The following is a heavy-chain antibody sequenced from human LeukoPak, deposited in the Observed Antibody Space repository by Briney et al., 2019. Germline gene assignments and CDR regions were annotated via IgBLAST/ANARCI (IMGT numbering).Heavy chain of an antibody. Sequence: ASVKVSCTASGYTFTGYYMHWVRQAPGQGLEWMGWINPNSGGTNYAQKFQGWVTMTRDTSISTAYMELSRLRSDDTAVYYCARVASGTTGDYGRFDFDYWGQGTLVTVSS. CDR3: ARVASGTTGDYGRFDFDY. D-gene: IGHD4-17*01. CDR2: INPNSGGT. J-gene: IGHJ4*02. V-gene: IGHV1-2*04. CDR1: GYTFTGYY.